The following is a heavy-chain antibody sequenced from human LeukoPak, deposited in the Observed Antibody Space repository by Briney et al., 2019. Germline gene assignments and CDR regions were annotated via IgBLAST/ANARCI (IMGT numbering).Heavy chain of an antibody. CDR3: ANELEPNWFDP. D-gene: IGHD1-1*01. Sequence: ASVKVSCKASGGTFSSYAISWVRQAPGQGLEWMGGTIPIFGTANYAQKFQGRVTTTADESTSTAYMELSSLRSEDTAVYYCANELEPNWFDPWGQGTLVTVSS. CDR1: GGTFSSYA. V-gene: IGHV1-69*13. CDR2: TIPIFGTA. J-gene: IGHJ5*02.